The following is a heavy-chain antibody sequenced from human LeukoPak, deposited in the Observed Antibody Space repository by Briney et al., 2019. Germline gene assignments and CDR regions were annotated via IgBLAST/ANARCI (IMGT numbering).Heavy chain of an antibody. J-gene: IGHJ5*02. CDR2: ISGSGENM. CDR1: GFTFGAHT. V-gene: IGHV3-21*01. CDR3: VRIPNNAGFPNWFDP. Sequence: PGGSLRLSCAASGFTFGAHTMNWVRQAPGKGLEWVSSISGSGENMHYADSVKGRITVSRDNAKDSLYLQMNSLRVEDTAVYYCVRIPNNAGFPNWFDPWGQGTLVTVSS. D-gene: IGHD2-8*01.